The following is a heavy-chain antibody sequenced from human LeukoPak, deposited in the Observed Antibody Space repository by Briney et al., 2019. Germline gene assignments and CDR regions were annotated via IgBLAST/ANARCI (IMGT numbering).Heavy chain of an antibody. CDR2: ISGSGGST. J-gene: IGHJ5*02. CDR1: GFTFSSYA. CDR3: ARGAYGSGSYGDNWFDP. Sequence: GGSLRLSCAASGFTFSSYAMSWVRQAPGKGLEWVSAISGSGGSTYYADSVKGRFTISRDNSKNTLYLQMDSLRAEDTAVYYCARGAYGSGSYGDNWFDPWGQGTLVTVSS. D-gene: IGHD3-10*01. V-gene: IGHV3-23*01.